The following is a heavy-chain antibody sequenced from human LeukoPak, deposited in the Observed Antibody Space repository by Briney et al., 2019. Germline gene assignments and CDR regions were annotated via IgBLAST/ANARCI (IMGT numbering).Heavy chain of an antibody. CDR3: ARDRRYSYGYGMDV. D-gene: IGHD5-18*01. Sequence: GGSLRLSCAASGFTFSDFYMTWIRQAPGKGPEWIADIGAGGSPMYHADSVKGRFTISRDNTKNSLYLQMNSLRAEDTAVYYCARDRRYSYGYGMDVWGQGTTVTVSS. CDR1: GFTFSDFY. J-gene: IGHJ6*02. CDR2: IGAGGSPM. V-gene: IGHV3-11*04.